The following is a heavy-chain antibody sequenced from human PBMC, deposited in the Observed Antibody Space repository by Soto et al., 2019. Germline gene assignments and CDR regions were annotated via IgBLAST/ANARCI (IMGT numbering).Heavy chain of an antibody. V-gene: IGHV5-51*01. J-gene: IGHJ6*02. Sequence: LGESLKISCKGSGYSFTSYWIGWVRQMPGKGLEWMGIIYPGDSDTRYSPSFQGQVTISADKSISTAYLQWSSLKASDTAMYYCARHSLRLAHGMDVWGQGTTVTVSS. CDR2: IYPGDSDT. CDR3: ARHSLRLAHGMDV. CDR1: GYSFTSYW.